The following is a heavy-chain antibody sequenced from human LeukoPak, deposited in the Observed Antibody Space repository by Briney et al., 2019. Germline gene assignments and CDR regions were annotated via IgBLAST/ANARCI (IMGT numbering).Heavy chain of an antibody. CDR1: GGSISSYY. J-gene: IGHJ6*03. CDR3: ARVVTLRRYYYYYYYMDV. D-gene: IGHD2-21*01. V-gene: IGHV4-59*01. Sequence: SETLSLTCTVSGGSISSYYWSWIPQPPGKGLEWIGYIYYSGSTNYNPSLKSRVTISVDTSKNQSSLKLSSVTAADTAIYYCARVVTLRRYYYYYYYMDVWGKGTTVTVSS. CDR2: IYYSGST.